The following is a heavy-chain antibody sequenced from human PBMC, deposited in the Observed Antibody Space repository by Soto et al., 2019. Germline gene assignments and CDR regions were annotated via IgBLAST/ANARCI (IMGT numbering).Heavy chain of an antibody. CDR1: GFTFSSYA. J-gene: IGHJ3*02. CDR2: ISGSGGST. D-gene: IGHD3-16*01. Sequence: GGSLRLSCAASGFTFSSYAMSWVRQAPGKGLEWVSAISGSGGSTYYADSVKGRFTISRDNSKNTLYLQMNSLRAEATAVYYCAKLFGGLDAFDIWGQGTMVTVSS. CDR3: AKLFGGLDAFDI. V-gene: IGHV3-23*01.